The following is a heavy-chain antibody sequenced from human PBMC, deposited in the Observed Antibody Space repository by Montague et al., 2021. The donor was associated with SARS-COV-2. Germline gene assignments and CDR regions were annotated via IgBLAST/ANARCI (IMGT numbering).Heavy chain of an antibody. J-gene: IGHJ4*02. D-gene: IGHD3-9*01. CDR1: GFSLSTSGMG. CDR2: XDWXDYK. CDR3: ARSYYDILTAYYTPFDY. V-gene: IGHV2-70*04. Sequence: PALVKPTQTLTLTCTFSGFSLSTSGMGASWIRQPPGKALEWLARXDWXDYKFYSTSLKTRLTISKDTSKNQVVLTMTNMDPVDIATYYCARSYYDILTAYYTPFDYWGQGTLVTVSS.